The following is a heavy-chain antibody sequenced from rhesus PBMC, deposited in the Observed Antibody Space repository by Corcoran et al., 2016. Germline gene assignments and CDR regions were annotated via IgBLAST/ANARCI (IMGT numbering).Heavy chain of an antibody. D-gene: IGHD4-23*01. CDR1: GYTFTDYY. J-gene: IGHJ4*01. CDR3: ATHLYSNYFDY. Sequence: EVQLVQSGAEVKKPGASVKISCKASGYTFTDYYLHWVRQAPGKGLVWMGRVDPEDGEAITAQQFQDRVTITADTSTDTAYMELSSLRSEETAVYYCATHLYSNYFDYWGQGVLVTVSS. CDR2: VDPEDGEA. V-gene: IGHV1-111*02.